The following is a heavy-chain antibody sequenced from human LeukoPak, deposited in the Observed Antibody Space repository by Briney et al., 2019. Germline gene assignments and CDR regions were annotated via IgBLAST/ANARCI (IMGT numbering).Heavy chain of an antibody. CDR1: GGSISSGSYY. J-gene: IGHJ4*02. V-gene: IGHV4-39*07. Sequence: SETLSLTCTVSGGSISSGSYYWGWIRQPPGKGLEWIGSIYYSGSTYYNPSLKSRVTISVDTSKNQFSLKLSSVTAADTAVYYCARDFEGGSYMDYFDYWGQGTLVTVSS. CDR2: IYYSGST. D-gene: IGHD1-26*01. CDR3: ARDFEGGSYMDYFDY.